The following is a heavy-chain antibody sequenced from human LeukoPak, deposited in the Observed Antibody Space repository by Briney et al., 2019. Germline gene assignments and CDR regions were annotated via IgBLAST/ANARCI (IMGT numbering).Heavy chain of an antibody. J-gene: IGHJ4*02. Sequence: SETLSLTCTVSGGSISINNYYCGWIRQPPGKGLEWIGSIYYSGSTYYNPSLKGRVTISEDTSKNQFSLKLRSVTAADRAVFSWATDKSDGSGSYYTWGQGTLVTASS. CDR3: ATDKSDGSGSYYT. D-gene: IGHD3-10*01. CDR1: GGSISINNYY. V-gene: IGHV4-39*02. CDR2: IYYSGST.